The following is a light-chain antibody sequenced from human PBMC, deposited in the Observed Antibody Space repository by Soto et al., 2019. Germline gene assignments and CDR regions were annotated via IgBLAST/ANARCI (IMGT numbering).Light chain of an antibody. J-gene: IGKJ4*01. CDR3: QQFNNYLLT. V-gene: IGKV1D-13*01. CDR1: QGISSA. Sequence: AIQLTQSPSSLSASVGDRVTITCRASQGISSALAWYQQKPGKAPKLLIYDASSLESGVPSRFSGSGSGTDFTLTISSLHPEDFATYYCQQFNNYLLTFGGGTKVDIK. CDR2: DAS.